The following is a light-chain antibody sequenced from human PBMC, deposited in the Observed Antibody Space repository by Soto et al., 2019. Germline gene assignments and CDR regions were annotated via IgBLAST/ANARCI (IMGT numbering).Light chain of an antibody. V-gene: IGKV1-5*01. CDR2: DAS. Sequence: DIQMTHSPSTLSATAGDRFTITCRASQSISSRLAWYQHKPGKAPKLLIYDASNLDSGVPSRFSGSGSGTEFSLTISNLQPDDCATYYCQQYENYWTFGQGTKVDIK. CDR1: QSISSR. J-gene: IGKJ1*01. CDR3: QQYENYWT.